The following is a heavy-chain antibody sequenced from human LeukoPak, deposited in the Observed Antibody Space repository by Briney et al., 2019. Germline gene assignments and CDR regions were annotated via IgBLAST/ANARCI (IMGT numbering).Heavy chain of an antibody. CDR2: IFHSGTT. D-gene: IGHD1-26*01. J-gene: IGHJ4*02. CDR1: GYSISSGYY. V-gene: IGHV4-38-2*01. Sequence: SETLSLTCAVSGYSISSGYYWGWIRQSPGKGLEWIGSIFHSGTTYYNPSLQSRVTISVDTSKNQFSLKLSSVTAADAAVYYCARPISSGSYSFDLGYWGQGTLVTVSS. CDR3: ARPISSGSYSFDLGY.